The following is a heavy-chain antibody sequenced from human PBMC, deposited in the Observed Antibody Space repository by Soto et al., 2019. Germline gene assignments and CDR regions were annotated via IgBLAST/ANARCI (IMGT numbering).Heavy chain of an antibody. CDR1: GFTFSNAW. V-gene: IGHV3-15*01. J-gene: IGHJ4*02. Sequence: EVQLVESGGGLVKAGGSLRVSCAASGFTFSNAWKSWVRQAPGKGLEWVGRIKSKTNGGTTDYAAPVKGRFTISRDDSKYTLYLQMNSLRTEDTAVYYCTTDDPINRYWGQGTLVTVSS. CDR2: IKSKTNGGTT. CDR3: TTDDPINRY.